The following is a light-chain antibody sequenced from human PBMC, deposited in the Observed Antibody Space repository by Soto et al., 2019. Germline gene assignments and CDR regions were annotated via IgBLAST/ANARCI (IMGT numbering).Light chain of an antibody. Sequence: QSVLTQARSVSGSPGQSVAISCTGTSSDVGAYDYVSWYQQHPGKAPKLMIYDVSKRPSGVPDRFSGSKSGNTASLTISGLQAEDESDYYCCSYAGTYKVFGTGTKVTVL. CDR1: SSDVGAYDY. V-gene: IGLV2-11*01. J-gene: IGLJ1*01. CDR3: CSYAGTYKV. CDR2: DVS.